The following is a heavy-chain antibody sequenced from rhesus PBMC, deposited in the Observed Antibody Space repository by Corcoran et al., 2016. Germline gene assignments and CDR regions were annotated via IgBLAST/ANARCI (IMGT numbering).Heavy chain of an antibody. D-gene: IGHD1-7*02. CDR1: GASISSNS. J-gene: IGHJ4*01. Sequence: QVQLQESGPGLVKPSETLPLTCAFSGASISSNSWSWIRQAPGKGLEWIGRIYGSGGSTDYNPSLKSRVTISIDTSKNQFSLKLSSVTAADTAAYYCARGNWNDRYFDYWGQGVLVTVSS. CDR3: ARGNWNDRYFDY. CDR2: IYGSGGST. V-gene: IGHV4S2*01.